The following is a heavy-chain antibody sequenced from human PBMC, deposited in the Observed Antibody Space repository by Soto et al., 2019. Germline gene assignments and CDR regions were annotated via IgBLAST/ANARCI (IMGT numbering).Heavy chain of an antibody. V-gene: IGHV3-66*01. CDR1: GFTVSSNY. J-gene: IGHJ4*02. CDR3: ARDTLADSSGYSFDY. Sequence: GGSLRLSCAASGFTVSSNYMSWVRLAPGRGLEWVSIIYSSGGTYYADSVKDRFTISRDNSRNTLYLQILGLRAEDSAVYYCARDTLADSSGYSFDYWGQGTLVTVS. D-gene: IGHD3-22*01. CDR2: IYSSGGT.